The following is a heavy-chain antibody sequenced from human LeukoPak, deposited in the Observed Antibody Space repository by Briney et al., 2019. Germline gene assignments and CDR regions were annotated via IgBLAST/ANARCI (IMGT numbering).Heavy chain of an antibody. J-gene: IGHJ4*02. CDR2: IYSGGTT. CDR1: GFXVSSSF. Sequence: GGSLRLSCVASGFXVSSSFLSWVRQAPGKGQEYLSVIYSGGTTYYADSVKGRFTISRDNSKNTVPLQMDSLRAEDTAVYYCARAQGRGFDYWGQGTLATVSA. V-gene: IGHV3-66*01. CDR3: ARAQGRGFDY.